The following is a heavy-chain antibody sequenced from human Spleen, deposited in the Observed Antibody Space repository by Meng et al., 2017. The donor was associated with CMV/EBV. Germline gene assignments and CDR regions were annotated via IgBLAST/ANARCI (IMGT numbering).Heavy chain of an antibody. CDR2: TNYRSKWYN. CDR3: ARECSSTSCDLVVRWFDP. V-gene: IGHV6-1*01. D-gene: IGHD2-2*01. Sequence: SNSAAWKWDGQSPSRSLEGLGRTNYRSKWYNDYAVSVKSRITINPDTSKNQFSLQLNSVTPEDTAVYYCARECSSTSCDLVVRWFDPWGQGTLVTVSS. CDR1: SNSAA. J-gene: IGHJ5*02.